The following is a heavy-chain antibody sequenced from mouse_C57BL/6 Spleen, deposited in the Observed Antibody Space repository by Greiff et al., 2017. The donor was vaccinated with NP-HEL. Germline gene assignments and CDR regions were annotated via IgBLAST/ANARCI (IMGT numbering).Heavy chain of an antibody. D-gene: IGHD1-1*01. V-gene: IGHV1-75*01. CDR3: ARSPYYYGSGDWYFDV. CDR2: IFPGSGST. Sequence: VKLMESGPELVKPGASVKISCKASGYTLTDYYINWVKQRPGQGLEWIGWIFPGSGSTYYNEKFKGKATLTVDKSSSTAYMLLSSLTSEDSAVYFCARSPYYYGSGDWYFDVWGTGTTVTVSS. CDR1: GYTLTDYY. J-gene: IGHJ1*03.